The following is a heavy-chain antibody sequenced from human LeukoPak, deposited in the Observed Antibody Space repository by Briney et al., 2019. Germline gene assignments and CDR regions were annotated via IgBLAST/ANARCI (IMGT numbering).Heavy chain of an antibody. CDR2: ISGSGGST. V-gene: IGHV3-23*01. CDR3: ARKQVVGPTAGALDY. J-gene: IGHJ4*02. D-gene: IGHD1-26*01. Sequence: GGSLRLSCAASGFTFSSYAMSWVRQAPGKGLEWVSAISGSGGSTYYADSVKGRFTISRDNSKNTLYLQMNSLRTEDTAVYYCARKQVVGPTAGALDYWGQGTLVTVSS. CDR1: GFTFSSYA.